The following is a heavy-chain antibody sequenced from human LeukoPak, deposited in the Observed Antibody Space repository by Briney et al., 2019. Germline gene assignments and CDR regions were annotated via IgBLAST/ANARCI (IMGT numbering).Heavy chain of an antibody. CDR3: ARFPWIQLWLPSFDY. D-gene: IGHD5-18*01. CDR1: GFTFSSYW. V-gene: IGHV3-7*01. CDR2: IKQDGSEK. J-gene: IGHJ4*02. Sequence: GGSLRLSCAASGFTFSSYWMSWVRQAPGKGLEWVANIKQDGSEKYYVDSVKGRFTISRDNAKNSLYLQMNSLRAEDTAVYYCARFPWIQLWLPSFDYWGQGTLVTVSS.